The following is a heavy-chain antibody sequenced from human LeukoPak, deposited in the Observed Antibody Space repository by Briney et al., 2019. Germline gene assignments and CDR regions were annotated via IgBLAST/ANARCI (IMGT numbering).Heavy chain of an antibody. Sequence: PGGSLRLSCAASGFTFSNYAMSWVRQAPGKGLEWVSGISDSGGSTYYADSEKGRFTISRDNSKNTLYLQMNSLRAEDTAIYYCAKDRHGGTTYCFDCWGQGTLVTVSS. CDR1: GFTFSNYA. CDR3: AKDRHGGTTYCFDC. CDR2: ISDSGGST. D-gene: IGHD4-23*01. V-gene: IGHV3-23*01. J-gene: IGHJ4*02.